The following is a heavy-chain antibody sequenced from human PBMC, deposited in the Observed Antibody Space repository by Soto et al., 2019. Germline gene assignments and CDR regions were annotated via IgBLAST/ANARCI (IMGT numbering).Heavy chain of an antibody. J-gene: IGHJ6*03. D-gene: IGHD4-17*01. V-gene: IGHV1-2*04. CDR1: GYTFTGYY. CDR2: INPNSGGT. Sequence: ASVKVSCKASGYTFTGYYMHWVRQAPGQGLEWMGWINPNSGGTNYAQKFQGWVTMTRDTSISTAYMELSRLRSDDTAVYYCARAGVSTVHVTTGYYYYYYYMDVWGKGTTVTVSS. CDR3: ARAGVSTVHVTTGYYYYYYYMDV.